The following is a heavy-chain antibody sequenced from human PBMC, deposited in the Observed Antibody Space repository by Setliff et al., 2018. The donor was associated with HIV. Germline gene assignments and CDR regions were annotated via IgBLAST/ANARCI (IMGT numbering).Heavy chain of an antibody. J-gene: IGHJ3*02. CDR3: ASLYNWNPRGGVGGAFDI. D-gene: IGHD1-20*01. V-gene: IGHV4-39*07. CDR1: GGSISSSSYY. CDR2: IYYSGST. Sequence: SETLSLTCTVSGGSISSSSYYWGWVRQPPGKGLEWIGSIYYSGSTYYNPSLKSRVTILVDTSKKQLSLKMSSVTAADTAVYYCASLYNWNPRGGVGGAFDIWGQGTMVTVSS.